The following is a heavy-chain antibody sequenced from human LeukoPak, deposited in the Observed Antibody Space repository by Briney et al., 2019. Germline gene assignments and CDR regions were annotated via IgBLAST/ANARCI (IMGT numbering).Heavy chain of an antibody. J-gene: IGHJ5*02. CDR3: AKDHGYSGYDAPYNWFDP. Sequence: GGSLRLSCAASGFTFSSYGMHWVRQAPGKGLEWVAFIRYDGSNKYYADSVKGRFTISRDNSKNTLYLQMNSLRAEDTAVYYCAKDHGYSGYDAPYNWFDPWGQGTPVTVSS. V-gene: IGHV3-30*02. CDR1: GFTFSSYG. CDR2: IRYDGSNK. D-gene: IGHD5-12*01.